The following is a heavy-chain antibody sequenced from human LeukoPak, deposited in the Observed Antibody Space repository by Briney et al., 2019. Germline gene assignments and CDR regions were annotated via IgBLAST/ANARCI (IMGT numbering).Heavy chain of an antibody. V-gene: IGHV3-74*01. CDR3: ARDNYDFWSGYYIDY. CDR1: GFTFSSYS. D-gene: IGHD3-3*01. CDR2: INSDGSST. Sequence: GGSLRLSCAASGFTFSSYSMNWVRQAPGKGLVWVSRINSDGSSTSYADSVKGRFTISRDNAKNTLYLQMNSLRAEDTAVYYCARDNYDFWSGYYIDYWGQGTLVTVSS. J-gene: IGHJ4*02.